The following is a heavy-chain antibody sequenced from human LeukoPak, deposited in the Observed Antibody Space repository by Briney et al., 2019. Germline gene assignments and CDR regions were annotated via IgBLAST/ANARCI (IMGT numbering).Heavy chain of an antibody. CDR1: GYTFTGYY. CDR3: ARDLFYCSSTSCRSRWFDP. CDR2: INPNSGGT. Sequence: ASAKVSCKXSGYTFTGYYMHWVRQAPGQGLEWMGWINPNSGGTNYAQKFQGRVTMTRDTSISTAYMELSRLRSDDTAVYYCARDLFYCSSTSCRSRWFDPWGQGTLVTVSS. V-gene: IGHV1-2*02. D-gene: IGHD2-2*01. J-gene: IGHJ5*02.